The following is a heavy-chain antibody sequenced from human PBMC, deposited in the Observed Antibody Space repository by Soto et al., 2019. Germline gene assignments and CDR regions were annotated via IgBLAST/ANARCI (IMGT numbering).Heavy chain of an antibody. CDR3: ARDDSGFSGSHYIDYFNY. Sequence: GASVKVSCKASGYTFTSYGISCVRQAPGQGLEWMGWISAYNGNTNYAQKLQGRVTFTRDTSAGTVYMQLSSLTSEDTAVYYCARDDSGFSGSHYIDYFNYWGQGALVTVSS. V-gene: IGHV1-18*01. CDR2: ISAYNGNT. J-gene: IGHJ4*02. CDR1: GYTFTSYG. D-gene: IGHD1-26*01.